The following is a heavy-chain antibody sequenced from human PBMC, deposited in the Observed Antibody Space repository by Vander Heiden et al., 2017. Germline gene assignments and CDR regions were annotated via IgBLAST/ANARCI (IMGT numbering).Heavy chain of an antibody. D-gene: IGHD3-10*01. J-gene: IGHJ5*02. Sequence: QLQLQESGPGLVKPSETLSLTCTVSGGSISSSSYYWGWIRQPPGKGLEWIGSIYYSGSTYYNPSLKSRVTISVDTSKNQCALKRSSVTAAETAVYYCARQRNDRGSSGGWFDPWGQGTLVTVSS. CDR1: GGSISSSSYY. V-gene: IGHV4-39*01. CDR2: IYYSGST. CDR3: ARQRNDRGSSGGWFDP.